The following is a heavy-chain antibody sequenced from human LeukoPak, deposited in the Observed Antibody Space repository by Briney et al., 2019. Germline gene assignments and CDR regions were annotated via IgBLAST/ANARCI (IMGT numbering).Heavy chain of an antibody. V-gene: IGHV4-59*01. CDR2: IYYTGST. CDR1: GGSISNYY. J-gene: IGHJ4*02. Sequence: PSETLSLTCTVSGGSISNYYWSWSRQPPGKGLEWIGYIYYTGSTNYNPSLKSRVTISVDTSKNQFSLKLSSVTAADTAVYYCARLETTRNCSSTSCYPFDYWGQGTLVTVSS. CDR3: ARLETTRNCSSTSCYPFDY. D-gene: IGHD2-2*01.